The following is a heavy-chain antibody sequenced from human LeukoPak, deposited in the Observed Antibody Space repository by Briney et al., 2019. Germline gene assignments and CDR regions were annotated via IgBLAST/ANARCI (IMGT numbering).Heavy chain of an antibody. CDR2: ISSDGNTK. CDR1: GFTFSSYA. V-gene: IGHV3-30-3*01. J-gene: IGHJ3*02. CDR3: ARRRIVGSTDDAFDI. D-gene: IGHD1-26*01. Sequence: GGSLRLSCAASGFTFSSYAMHWVRQAPGKGLEWAAVISSDGNTKYYADSVKGRFTISRDDSNNTLYLQMNSLRADDTAIYYCARRRIVGSTDDAFDIWGQGTMVTLSS.